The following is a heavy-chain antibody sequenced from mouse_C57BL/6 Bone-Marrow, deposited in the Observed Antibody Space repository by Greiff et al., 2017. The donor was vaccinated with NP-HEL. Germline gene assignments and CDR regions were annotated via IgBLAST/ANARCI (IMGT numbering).Heavy chain of an antibody. CDR2: IDPSDSYT. CDR1: GYTFTSYW. Sequence: QVQLQQPGAELVRPGTSVKLSCKASGYTFTSYWMHWVKQRPGQGLEWIGVIDPSDSYTNYNQKFKGKATLTVDTSSSTAYMQLSSLTSEYSAVYYCASRYYYGSSYVDFDYWGQGTTLTVSS. D-gene: IGHD1-1*01. J-gene: IGHJ2*01. CDR3: ASRYYYGSSYVDFDY. V-gene: IGHV1-59*01.